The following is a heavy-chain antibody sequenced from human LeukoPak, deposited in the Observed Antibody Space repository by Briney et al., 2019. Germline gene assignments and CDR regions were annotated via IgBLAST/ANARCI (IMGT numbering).Heavy chain of an antibody. CDR3: ARRPTASAERGMDV. CDR1: GFTFSRHW. J-gene: IGHJ6*02. V-gene: IGHV3-74*01. D-gene: IGHD6-25*01. Sequence: GGSLRLSCTASGFTFSRHWMHWVRQAPEKGLEWVSRISNDGKNIAYADSVKDRFTISRDNAKNTLYLEINSLGTEDTAVSYCARRPTASAERGMDVWGHGTTVIVSS. CDR2: ISNDGKNI.